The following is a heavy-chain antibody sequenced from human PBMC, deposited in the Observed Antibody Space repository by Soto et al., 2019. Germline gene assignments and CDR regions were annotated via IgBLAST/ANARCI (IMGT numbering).Heavy chain of an antibody. CDR3: ARDPKTSGGQHWAFNYFDS. Sequence: GGSLRLSCAASGFSFSISPMHWARQAPGKGPEWVALISYDGTNKFYADSVKGRFTISRDNSKSTPYLQVDSLRPEDAAVYYCARDPKTSGGQHWAFNYFDSWGQGTLVTVSS. CDR2: ISYDGTNK. V-gene: IGHV3-30-3*01. J-gene: IGHJ4*02. D-gene: IGHD7-27*01. CDR1: GFSFSISP.